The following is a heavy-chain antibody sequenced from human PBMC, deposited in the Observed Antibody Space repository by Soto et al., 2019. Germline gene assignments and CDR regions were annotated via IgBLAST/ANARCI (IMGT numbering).Heavy chain of an antibody. CDR3: ARLQLGGDRMLNWFDP. J-gene: IGHJ5*02. Sequence: QVQVVQSGPELKKPGASVKVSCKAQGYIFTKYGIGWVRQAPGHGLEWMGLINVYNGDRKVAQKFQDRVSMTTDTATDTAYMELKRLRSGDTAVYYCARLQLGGDRMLNWFDPWSQGTLVTVSS. CDR1: GYIFTKYG. V-gene: IGHV1-18*01. CDR2: INVYNGDR. D-gene: IGHD2-21*02.